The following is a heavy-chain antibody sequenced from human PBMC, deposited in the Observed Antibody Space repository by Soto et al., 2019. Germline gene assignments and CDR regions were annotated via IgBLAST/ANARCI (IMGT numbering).Heavy chain of an antibody. CDR1: GGTFSSYA. D-gene: IGHD3-10*01. CDR2: IIPIFGTA. V-gene: IGHV1-69*01. CDR3: GRESVGLVGPGDHSDC. Sequence: QVQLVQSGAEVKKPGSSVKVSCKASGGTFSSYAISWVRQAPGQGLEWMGGIIPIFGTANYAQKFQGRVTVTADDPTGEAYRELGSRGCEVTAVYYCGRESVGLVGPGDHSDCWGKGTLVTVSS. J-gene: IGHJ4*02.